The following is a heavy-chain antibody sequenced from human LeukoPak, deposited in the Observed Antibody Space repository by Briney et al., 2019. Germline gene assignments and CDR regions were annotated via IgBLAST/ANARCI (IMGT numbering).Heavy chain of an antibody. Sequence: SETLSLTCTVSGGSISSSSYSWGWIRQPPGKGLEWIGSIYYSGSTYYNPSLKSRVTISVDTSKNQFSLKLSSVTAADTAVYYCASGNDSSGYYYRRGDWFDPWGQGTLVTVSS. CDR2: IYYSGST. CDR3: ASGNDSSGYYYRRGDWFDP. D-gene: IGHD3-22*01. V-gene: IGHV4-39*01. CDR1: GGSISSSSYS. J-gene: IGHJ5*02.